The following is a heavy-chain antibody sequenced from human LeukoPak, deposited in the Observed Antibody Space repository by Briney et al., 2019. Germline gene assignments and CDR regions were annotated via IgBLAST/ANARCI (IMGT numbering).Heavy chain of an antibody. J-gene: IGHJ6*02. CDR3: ARDRTPLGYYYDSSGYEGFPYYHYYGMDV. V-gene: IGHV3-11*01. CDR1: GFTFSDYY. D-gene: IGHD3-22*01. CDR2: ISSSGSTI. Sequence: GGSLRLSCAASGFTFSDYYMSWIRQAPGKGLEWVSYISSSGSTIYYADSVKGRFTISRDNAKNSLYLQMNSLRAEDTAVYYCARDRTPLGYYYDSSGYEGFPYYHYYGMDVWGQGTTVTVSS.